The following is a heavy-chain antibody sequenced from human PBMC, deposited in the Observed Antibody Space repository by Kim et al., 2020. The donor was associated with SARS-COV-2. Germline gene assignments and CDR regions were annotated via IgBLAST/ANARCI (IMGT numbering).Heavy chain of an antibody. CDR3: ARIPESSGYYPFDY. CDR2: INVAYGHT. CDR1: GYIFTNYA. J-gene: IGHJ4*02. Sequence: ASVKVSCKTSGYIFTNYALHWVRQAPGQRLEWMGWINVAYGHTEYLQKLQGRVTITRDTSASTSYMELSSLRSEDTALYYCARIPESSGYYPFDYWGQGTLVTVSS. D-gene: IGHD3-22*01. V-gene: IGHV1-3*01.